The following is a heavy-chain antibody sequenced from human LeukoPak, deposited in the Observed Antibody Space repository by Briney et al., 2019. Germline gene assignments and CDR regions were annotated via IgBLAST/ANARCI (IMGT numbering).Heavy chain of an antibody. CDR2: INHSGST. J-gene: IGHJ1*01. D-gene: IGHD4-17*01. Sequence: SETLSLTCAVYGGSFSGYHWSWIRQPPGKGLEWIGEINHSGSTNYNPSLKSRVTISVDTSKNQFSLKLSSVTAADTAVYYCATNYGDYSKYFQHWGQGTLVTVSS. CDR1: GGSFSGYH. V-gene: IGHV4-34*01. CDR3: ATNYGDYSKYFQH.